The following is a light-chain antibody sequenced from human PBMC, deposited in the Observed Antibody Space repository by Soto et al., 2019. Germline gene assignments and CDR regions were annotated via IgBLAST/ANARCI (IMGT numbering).Light chain of an antibody. CDR3: CSYAGSYTYV. CDR2: DVS. Sequence: QSALTQPRSVSGSPGQSVTISCTGTSSDVGLYNYVSWYQQHPGKAPKLMIYDVSERPSGVPGRFSGSKSANTASLTISGLQAEDEADYYCCSYAGSYTYVFGIGTKLTVL. J-gene: IGLJ1*01. CDR1: SSDVGLYNY. V-gene: IGLV2-11*01.